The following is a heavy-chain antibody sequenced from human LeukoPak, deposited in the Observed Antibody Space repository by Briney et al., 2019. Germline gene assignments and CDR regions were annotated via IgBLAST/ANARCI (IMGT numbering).Heavy chain of an antibody. CDR1: GLIFDDYA. Sequence: GGSLRLSCAASGLIFDDYAMHWVRHVPGKGLEWVSGISWNSGSVGYADSVKGRFTISRDNARNSLYLQMNNLRAEDTGMYYCAKTRFKEYASGTCFDYWGQGTLVTVSS. J-gene: IGHJ4*02. V-gene: IGHV3-9*01. CDR3: AKTRFKEYASGTCFDY. CDR2: ISWNSGSV. D-gene: IGHD3-10*01.